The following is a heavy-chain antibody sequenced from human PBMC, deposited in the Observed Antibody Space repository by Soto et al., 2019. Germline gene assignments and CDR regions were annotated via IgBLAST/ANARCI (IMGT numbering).Heavy chain of an antibody. Sequence: QVQLVQSGAEVKKPGASVKVSCKASGYTFTGYYMHWVRQAPGQGLEWMGWIHPNSGGTNFAQKFQGWVTMTRDTSISTAYMELSRLRSDDTAVYYCARAYSSSWYGGYYYYYGMDVWGQGTTVTVSS. CDR2: IHPNSGGT. J-gene: IGHJ6*01. CDR1: GYTFTGYY. V-gene: IGHV1-2*04. D-gene: IGHD6-13*01. CDR3: ARAYSSSWYGGYYYYYGMDV.